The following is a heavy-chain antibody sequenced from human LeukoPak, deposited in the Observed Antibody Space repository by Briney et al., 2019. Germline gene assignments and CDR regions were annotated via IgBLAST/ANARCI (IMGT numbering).Heavy chain of an antibody. CDR3: AKGTIFGVVHFDY. J-gene: IGHJ4*02. V-gene: IGHV3-48*04. Sequence: PGGSLRLSCAASGFTFSSSNMNWVRQAPGKGLEWLSYISYSSTTIYYADSVKGRFTISRDNTKNSLYLQMNSLRAEDMALYYCAKGTIFGVVHFDYWGQGTLVTVSS. CDR1: GFTFSSSN. CDR2: ISYSSTTI. D-gene: IGHD3-3*01.